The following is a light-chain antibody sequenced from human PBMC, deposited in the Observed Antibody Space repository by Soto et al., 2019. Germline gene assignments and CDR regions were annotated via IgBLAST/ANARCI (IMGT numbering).Light chain of an antibody. Sequence: EIVLTQSPATLSLSPGERATLSCRASQSVSINLAWYQQKPGQAPRLLIYGASNRPTGIPARFTGSGSGTDFNLTTSSLVPADVAVYYCQQRSSWPPNTFGEGTKVDIK. CDR2: GAS. CDR3: QQRSSWPPNT. CDR1: QSVSIN. J-gene: IGKJ4*02. V-gene: IGKV3-11*01.